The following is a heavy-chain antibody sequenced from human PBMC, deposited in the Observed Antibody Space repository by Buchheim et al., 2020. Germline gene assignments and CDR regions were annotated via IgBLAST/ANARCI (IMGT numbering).Heavy chain of an antibody. CDR1: GYSFISYW. Sequence: EVQLVQSGAEVKKPGESLRISCKGSGYSFISYWITWVRQMPGKGLEWMGRIDPSDSYTNYSPSFQGHVTISADKSISTAYPQWSSLKASDTAMYYCARSGVVRATTYYYCMDVWGKGTT. V-gene: IGHV5-10-1*01. CDR2: IDPSDSYT. J-gene: IGHJ6*03. CDR3: ARSGVVRATTYYYCMDV. D-gene: IGHD1-26*01.